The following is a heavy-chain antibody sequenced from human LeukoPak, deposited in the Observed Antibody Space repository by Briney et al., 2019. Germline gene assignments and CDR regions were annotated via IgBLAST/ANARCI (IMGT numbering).Heavy chain of an antibody. V-gene: IGHV3-74*01. CDR1: GFTFSSYW. Sequence: GGSLRLSCAASGFTFSSYWMHWVRQAPGKGLVWVSRINSDGSSTSYADSVKGRFTISRDNAKNTLYLQMNSPRAEDTAVYYCARDRDSGSPEGDWFDPWGQGTLVTVSS. CDR3: ARDRDSGSPEGDWFDP. D-gene: IGHD1-26*01. CDR2: INSDGSST. J-gene: IGHJ5*02.